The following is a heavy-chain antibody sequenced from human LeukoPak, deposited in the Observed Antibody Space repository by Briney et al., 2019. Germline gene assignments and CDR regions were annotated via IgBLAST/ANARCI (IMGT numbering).Heavy chain of an antibody. CDR3: ATVGNYYGSGSYNWFDP. Sequence: SVKVSCKASGGTFSSYAISWVRQAPGQGLEWMGGIIPIFGTANYAQKFQGRVTITTDESTSTAYMELSSLRSEDTAVYYCATVGNYYGSGSYNWFDPWGQGTLVTVSS. CDR2: IIPIFGTA. D-gene: IGHD3-10*01. CDR1: GGTFSSYA. V-gene: IGHV1-69*05. J-gene: IGHJ5*02.